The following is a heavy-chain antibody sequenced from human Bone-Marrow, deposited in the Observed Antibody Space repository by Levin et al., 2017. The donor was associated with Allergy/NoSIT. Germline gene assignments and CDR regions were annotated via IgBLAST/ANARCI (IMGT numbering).Heavy chain of an antibody. CDR3: ARVPHYYDSSDYYGGGDY. CDR1: GFTVSSSY. D-gene: IGHD3-22*01. CDR2: IYGGGST. V-gene: IGHV3-53*01. J-gene: IGHJ4*02. Sequence: GESLKISCAASGFTVSSSYMTWVRQAPGKGLDWVSVIYGGGSTYYADSVKGRFAISRDNSKNTLYLQMNSLRAEDTAVYYCARVPHYYDSSDYYGGGDYWGQGTLVTVSS.